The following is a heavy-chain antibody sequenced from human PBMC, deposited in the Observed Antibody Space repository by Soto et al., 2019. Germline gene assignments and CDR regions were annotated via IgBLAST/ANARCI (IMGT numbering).Heavy chain of an antibody. D-gene: IGHD3-22*01. CDR1: GGTFSSYA. J-gene: IGHJ6*02. Sequence: SVKVSCKASGGTFSSYAISWVRQAPGQGLEWMGGIIPTFGTANYAQRFQGRVTITADKSTSTAYMELSSLRSEDTAVYYCATTITMIVVATNYYGMDVWGPGTAVTVS. CDR2: IIPTFGTA. CDR3: ATTITMIVVATNYYGMDV. V-gene: IGHV1-69*06.